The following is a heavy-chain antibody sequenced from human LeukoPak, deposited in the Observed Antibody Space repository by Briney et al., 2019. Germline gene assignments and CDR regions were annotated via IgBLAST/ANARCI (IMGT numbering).Heavy chain of an antibody. CDR1: GYSFTSYW. J-gene: IGHJ3*02. D-gene: IGHD3-10*01. CDR3: ARHAITMVRGVPIGGAFDI. V-gene: IGHV5-51*01. Sequence: GESLKISCKGSGYSFTSYWIGWVRQMPGKGLEWMGIIYPGDSDTRYSPSFQGQVTISADKSISTAYLQWSSLKASDTAMYYCARHAITMVRGVPIGGAFDIWGQGTMVTVSS. CDR2: IYPGDSDT.